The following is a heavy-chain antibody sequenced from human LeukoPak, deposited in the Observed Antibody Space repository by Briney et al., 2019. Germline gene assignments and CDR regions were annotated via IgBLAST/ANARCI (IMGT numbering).Heavy chain of an antibody. CDR2: INPNSGVT. CDR3: ARDRRYCSSTSCSHWFDP. V-gene: IGHV1-2*02. D-gene: IGHD2-2*01. J-gene: IGHJ5*02. Sequence: AAFKIFCNASSDTFTGYYMHCLLQAPGEGREEMGWINPNSGVTNYAQKFQGRVTMTRVKCISTAYMELSRVRSDDTAVYYCARDRRYCSSTSCSHWFDPWGQGTLVTVSS. CDR1: SDTFTGYY.